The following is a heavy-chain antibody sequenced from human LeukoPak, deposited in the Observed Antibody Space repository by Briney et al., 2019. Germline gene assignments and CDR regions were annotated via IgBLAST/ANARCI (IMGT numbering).Heavy chain of an antibody. D-gene: IGHD5-18*01. CDR2: IYYSGST. V-gene: IGHV4-59*01. Sequence: SETLSLTCTVSGGSISSYYWSWIRQPPGKGLEWIGYIYYSGSTNYNPSLKSRVTMSVDTSKNQFSLKLSSVTAADTAVYYCARDRVGYNYGSFVYWGQGTLVTVSS. CDR1: GGSISSYY. J-gene: IGHJ4*02. CDR3: ARDRVGYNYGSFVY.